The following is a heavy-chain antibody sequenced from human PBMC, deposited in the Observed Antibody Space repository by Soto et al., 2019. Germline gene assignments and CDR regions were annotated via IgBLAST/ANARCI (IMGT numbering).Heavy chain of an antibody. CDR2: IGTAGDT. CDR3: ARVFDQDDAFDI. J-gene: IGHJ3*02. CDR1: GFTFSSYD. V-gene: IGHV3-13*01. Sequence: GGSLRLSCAASGFTFSSYDMHWVRQATGKGLEWVSAIGTAGDTYYPGSVKGRFTISRDNAKNSLYLQMNSLRAEDTAVYYCARVFDQDDAFDIWCQGTMVTVSS.